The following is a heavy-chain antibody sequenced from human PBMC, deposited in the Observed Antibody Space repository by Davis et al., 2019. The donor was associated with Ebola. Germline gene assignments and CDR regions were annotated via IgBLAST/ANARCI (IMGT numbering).Heavy chain of an antibody. J-gene: IGHJ6*02. V-gene: IGHV1-2*02. CDR1: GYTFTGYY. CDR3: ARDYPRNYDFWSGYFESYYYYGMDV. D-gene: IGHD3-3*01. CDR2: INPNSGGT. Sequence: ASVKVSCKASGYTFTGYYMHWVRQAPGQGLEWMGWINPNSGGTNYAQKFQGRVTMTRDTSISTAYMELSRLRSDDTAVYYCARDYPRNYDFWSGYFESYYYYGMDVWGQGTTVTVSS.